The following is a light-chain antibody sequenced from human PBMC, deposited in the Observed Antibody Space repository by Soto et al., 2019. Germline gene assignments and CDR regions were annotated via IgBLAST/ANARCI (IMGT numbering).Light chain of an antibody. CDR2: AAS. Sequence: DLEMPHAASSRSASVEGGDIISCRASQSISNHLNWYQQKPGKAPKLLIYAASSLESGVPSRFSGSGSGTDFTRTIDCLQPEDCATDYCQQAVSCPLSVGGGTKVDIK. CDR1: QSISNH. CDR3: QQAVSCPLS. J-gene: IGKJ4*01. V-gene: IGKV1-39*01.